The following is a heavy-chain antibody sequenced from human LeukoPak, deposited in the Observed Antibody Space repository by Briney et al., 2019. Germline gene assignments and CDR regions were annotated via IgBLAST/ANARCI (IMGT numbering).Heavy chain of an antibody. D-gene: IGHD6-19*01. Sequence: PSETLSLTCAVYGGSFSGYYWSWIRQPPGKGLEWIGEINHSGSTNYNPSLKSRVTISVDTSKNQFSLKLSSVPAADAAVYYCSRGIAVAGVDYWGQGTMVTVSS. CDR3: SRGIAVAGVDY. CDR2: INHSGST. CDR1: GGSFSGYY. V-gene: IGHV4-34*01. J-gene: IGHJ4*02.